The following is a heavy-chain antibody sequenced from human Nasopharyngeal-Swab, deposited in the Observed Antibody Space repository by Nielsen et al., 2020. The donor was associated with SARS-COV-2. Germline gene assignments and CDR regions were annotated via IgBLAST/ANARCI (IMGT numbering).Heavy chain of an antibody. CDR3: ARDGLWFGEHRYMDV. CDR1: GYTFTGCY. Sequence: ASVKVSCKASGYTFTGCYIYWVRQAPGQGLEWMGWINPNTGGTNYVQKFRGWVTMTRDTSISTAYMELSRLTSDDTAVYYCARDGLWFGEHRYMDVWGKGTTVTVSS. D-gene: IGHD3-10*01. CDR2: INPNTGGT. J-gene: IGHJ6*03. V-gene: IGHV1-2*04.